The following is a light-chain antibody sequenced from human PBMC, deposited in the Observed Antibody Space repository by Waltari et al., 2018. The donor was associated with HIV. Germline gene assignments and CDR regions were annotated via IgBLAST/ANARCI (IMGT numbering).Light chain of an antibody. Sequence: QSALTQPRSVSGSPGRSVTISCTGTRSDVGGHTYVSWFQQPPGKGPKLLLYDVNKRSPGVPVRFSGSKSGNTASLTISGLQTEDEADYFCCSYTGSSSYNYVFGTGTKVTVL. J-gene: IGLJ1*01. V-gene: IGLV2-11*01. CDR2: DVN. CDR1: RSDVGGHTY. CDR3: CSYTGSSSYNYV.